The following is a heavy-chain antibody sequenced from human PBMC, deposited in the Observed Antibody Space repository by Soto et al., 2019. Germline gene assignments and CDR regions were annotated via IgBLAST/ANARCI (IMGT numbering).Heavy chain of an antibody. Sequence: GGSLRLSCAASGFTVSSNYMSWVRQAPGKGLEWVSVIYSGGSTYYADSVKGRFTISRDNSKNTLYLQMNSLRAEDTAVYYCARLGSGWYRAFDIWGQGTMVTVSS. CDR3: ARLGSGWYRAFDI. D-gene: IGHD6-19*01. J-gene: IGHJ3*02. V-gene: IGHV3-66*01. CDR1: GFTVSSNY. CDR2: IYSGGST.